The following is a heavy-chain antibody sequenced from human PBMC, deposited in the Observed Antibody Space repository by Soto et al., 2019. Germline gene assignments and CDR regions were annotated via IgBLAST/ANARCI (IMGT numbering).Heavy chain of an antibody. CDR2: ISAYNGNT. V-gene: IGHV1-18*04. D-gene: IGHD6-19*01. CDR1: GYTFTSYG. J-gene: IGHJ5*02. CDR3: AREKQQQWLVPVWFDP. Sequence: ASVKVSCKASGYTFTSYGISWVRQAPGQGLEWMGWISAYNGNTNYAQKLQGRVTMTTDTSTSTAYMELRSLRSDDTAVYYCAREKQQQWLVPVWFDPWGKGTLVTVS.